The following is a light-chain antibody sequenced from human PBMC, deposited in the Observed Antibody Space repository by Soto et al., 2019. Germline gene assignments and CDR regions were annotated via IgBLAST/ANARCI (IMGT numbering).Light chain of an antibody. CDR2: NDN. Sequence: SSELTQPPSVSLAPGKTARITCGGTNIATYSVHWYRQKPGQAPVLVISNDNDRPSGIPDRFSGSNSGHTATLTIRRVEAGDEADYCCQLWDNKNDEVVFGGGTKLTVL. J-gene: IGLJ3*02. CDR3: QLWDNKNDEVV. CDR1: NIATYS. V-gene: IGLV3-21*04.